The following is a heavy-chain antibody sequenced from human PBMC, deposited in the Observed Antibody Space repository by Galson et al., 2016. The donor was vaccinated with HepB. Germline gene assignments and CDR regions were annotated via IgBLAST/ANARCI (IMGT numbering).Heavy chain of an antibody. J-gene: IGHJ4*02. CDR1: GVSISSGNW. V-gene: IGHV4-4*02. Sequence: ETLSLTCGVSGVSISSGNWWSWVRQPPGKGLEWIGQIYHSGGATYNPSLNSRVTMSVDKSKNQFSLKLSSVTAADTAVYYCARRDELLLVDYWGQGTLVTVSS. CDR3: ARRDELLLVDY. D-gene: IGHD2-15*01. CDR2: IYHSGGA.